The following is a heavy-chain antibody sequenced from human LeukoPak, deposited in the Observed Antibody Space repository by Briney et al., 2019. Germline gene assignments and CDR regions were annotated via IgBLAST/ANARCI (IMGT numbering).Heavy chain of an antibody. CDR1: GGSISSSNW. CDR2: IYYSGST. J-gene: IGHJ4*02. CDR3: ARSLPWLANDY. D-gene: IGHD6-19*01. V-gene: IGHV4-4*02. Sequence: SETLSLTCAVSGGSISSSNWWSWVRQPPGKGLEWIGYIYYSGSTNYNPSLKSRVTISVDTSKNQFSLKLSSVTAADTAVYYCARSLPWLANDYWGQGTLVTVSS.